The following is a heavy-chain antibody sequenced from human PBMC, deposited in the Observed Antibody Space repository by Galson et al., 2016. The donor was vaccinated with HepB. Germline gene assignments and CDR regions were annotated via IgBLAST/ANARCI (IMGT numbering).Heavy chain of an antibody. CDR1: GYTFTTYA. V-gene: IGHV1-3*01. D-gene: IGHD6-19*01. J-gene: IGHJ5*02. Sequence: SVKVSCKASGYTFTTYAMHWVRQAPGQSLEWMGWINAGGGYTKYSQKFQGRVTITRDTSASTAYMELSSLRSEDTAVYYCARDGRWLVGGNWFDPWGQGTLVTVSS. CDR3: ARDGRWLVGGNWFDP. CDR2: INAGGGYT.